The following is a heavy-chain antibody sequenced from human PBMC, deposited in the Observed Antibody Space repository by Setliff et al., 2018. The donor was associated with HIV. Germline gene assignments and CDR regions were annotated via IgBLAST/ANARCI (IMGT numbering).Heavy chain of an antibody. CDR1: GGSISSSRYY. CDR2: IYFSGNT. D-gene: IGHD6-19*01. J-gene: IGHJ4*02. Sequence: SSETLSLTCTVSGGSISSSRYYWGWIRQPPGKGLEWIARIYFSGNTRYNPSLKSRVTISVDTSKNQFSLKLSSVTAADTAVYYCARVGTGIAVAALDYWGQGTLVTVSS. V-gene: IGHV4-39*01. CDR3: ARVGTGIAVAALDY.